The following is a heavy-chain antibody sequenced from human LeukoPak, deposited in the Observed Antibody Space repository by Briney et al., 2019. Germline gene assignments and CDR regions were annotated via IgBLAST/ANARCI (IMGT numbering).Heavy chain of an antibody. CDR3: ARQDSSSWYNAY. D-gene: IGHD6-13*01. V-gene: IGHV5-51*01. CDR2: IYPGDSDT. CDR1: GYSFISYW. Sequence: GESLKISCKGSGYSFISYWIAWVRQMPGKGLEWMGIIYPGDSDTRYSPSFQGRVTISADKSISTAYLQWSRLKASDTAIYYCARQDSSSWYNAYWGQGTLVTVSS. J-gene: IGHJ4*02.